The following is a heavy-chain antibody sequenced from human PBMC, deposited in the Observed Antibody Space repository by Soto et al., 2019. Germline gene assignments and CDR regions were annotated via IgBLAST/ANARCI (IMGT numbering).Heavy chain of an antibody. D-gene: IGHD2-8*02. V-gene: IGHV4-34*01. CDR3: ARDKITGLFDY. Sequence: QVQLQQWGAGLLKPSETLSLTCAVYGGSFSGYYWTWIRQPPGTGLEWIGEINHSGSTNYTPSLKSRVTISVDTSTNHFSLKLTSVTAAETAVYYWARDKITGLFDYWGQGTLVTVSS. J-gene: IGHJ4*02. CDR1: GGSFSGYY. CDR2: INHSGST.